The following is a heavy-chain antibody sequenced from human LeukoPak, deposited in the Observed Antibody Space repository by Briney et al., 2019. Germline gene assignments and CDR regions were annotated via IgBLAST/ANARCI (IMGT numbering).Heavy chain of an antibody. Sequence: SETLSLTCTVSGFPISSYYWSWIRQPPGKGLEWVGYIYYSGSTNYNPSLKNRVTISVDTSKNQFSLKLRSVTAADTAVYYCARGRRTFYYNMDVWGKGTTVTVSS. CDR1: GFPISSYY. CDR2: IYYSGST. CDR3: ARGRRTFYYNMDV. J-gene: IGHJ6*03. D-gene: IGHD1-14*01. V-gene: IGHV4-59*01.